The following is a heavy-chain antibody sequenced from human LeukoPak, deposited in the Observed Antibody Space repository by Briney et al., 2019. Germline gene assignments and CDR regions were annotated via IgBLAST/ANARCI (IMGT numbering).Heavy chain of an antibody. J-gene: IGHJ4*02. CDR3: AKAYGYYFDY. CDR1: GFTFSSYG. V-gene: IGHV3-30*02. Sequence: GGSLRLSCAASGFTFSSYGMHWVRQAPGKGLEWVAFIRYDGSNKYYADSVKGRFTISRDNSKNTLYLQMNSPRAEDTAVYYRAKAYGYYFDYWGQGTLVTVSS. D-gene: IGHD3-10*01. CDR2: IRYDGSNK.